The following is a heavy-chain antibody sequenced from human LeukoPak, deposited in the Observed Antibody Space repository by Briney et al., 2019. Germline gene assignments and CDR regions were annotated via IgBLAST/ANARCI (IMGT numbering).Heavy chain of an antibody. Sequence: GGSLRLSCAASGFTFSIYWMHWVRQAPGKGLVWVSRISDDGSSTSYADSVKGRFTISRDNAKNTLYLQMNSLRAEDTAVYYCARDGGRGIAAAGTGLAFDYWGQGTLVTVSS. CDR3: ARDGGRGIAAAGTGLAFDY. CDR1: GFTFSIYW. D-gene: IGHD6-13*01. CDR2: ISDDGSST. V-gene: IGHV3-74*01. J-gene: IGHJ4*02.